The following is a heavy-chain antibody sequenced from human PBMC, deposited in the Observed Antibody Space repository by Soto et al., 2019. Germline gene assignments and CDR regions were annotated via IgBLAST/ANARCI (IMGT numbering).Heavy chain of an antibody. D-gene: IGHD6-6*01. CDR3: ARDYEYSSTYYYGMDV. Sequence: EVQLVESGGGLVQPGGSLRLSCAASGFTFSSYSMNWVRQAPGKGLEWVSYISSSSSTIYYADSVKGRFTISRDNAKNSLYLQMNSLRDEDTAVYYCARDYEYSSTYYYGMDVWGQGTTVTVSS. CDR1: GFTFSSYS. CDR2: ISSSSSTI. V-gene: IGHV3-48*02. J-gene: IGHJ6*02.